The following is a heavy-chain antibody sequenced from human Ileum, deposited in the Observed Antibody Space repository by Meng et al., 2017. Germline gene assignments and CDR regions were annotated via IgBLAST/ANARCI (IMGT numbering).Heavy chain of an antibody. CDR3: ARDLEITMVRGVISGYFDY. J-gene: IGHJ4*02. CDR2: IYYSGST. V-gene: IGHV4-39*07. CDR1: GGSISSSSYY. D-gene: IGHD3-10*01. Sequence: GSLRLSCTVSGGSISSSSYYWGWIRQPPGKGLEWIGSIYYSGSTYYNPSLKSRVTISVDTSKNQFSLKLSSVTAADTAVYYCARDLEITMVRGVISGYFDYWGQGTRVTGAS.